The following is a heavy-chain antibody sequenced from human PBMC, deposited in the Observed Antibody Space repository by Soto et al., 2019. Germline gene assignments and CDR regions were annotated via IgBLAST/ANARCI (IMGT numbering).Heavy chain of an antibody. CDR2: INPSGGSK. CDR1: GYTFTSYY. D-gene: IGHD6-13*01. V-gene: IGHV1-46*01. CDR3: ASSSSFDAFDI. Sequence: GASVKVSCKASGYTFTSYYIHWVRQAPGQGLEWMGIINPSGGSKSYATKFQGRVTMTRDTSTSTVYMELSSLRSEDTAVYYCASSSSFDAFDIWGQGTMVTVSS. J-gene: IGHJ3*02.